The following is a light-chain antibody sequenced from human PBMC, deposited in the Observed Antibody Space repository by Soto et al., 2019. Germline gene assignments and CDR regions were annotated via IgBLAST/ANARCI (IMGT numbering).Light chain of an antibody. CDR3: QQYGSSPLT. CDR2: GAS. Sequence: EIVLTQSPGTLSLSPGERATLSCRASQSVSSSYLAWYQQKPGQASRLLIYGASSRATGIPDRFSGSGSGTDFTLTISRLEPEDFAVYYCQQYGSSPLTFGGGTKLDSK. J-gene: IGKJ4*01. CDR1: QSVSSSY. V-gene: IGKV3-20*01.